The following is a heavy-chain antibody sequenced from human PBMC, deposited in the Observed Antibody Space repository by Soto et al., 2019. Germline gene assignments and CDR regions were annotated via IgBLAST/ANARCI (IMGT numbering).Heavy chain of an antibody. CDR3: ARGGEQWLVQDWFDP. D-gene: IGHD6-19*01. CDR1: GGTFSSYA. CDR2: IIPIFGTA. J-gene: IGHJ5*02. Sequence: QVQLVQSGAEVKKPGSSVKVSCKASGGTFSSYAISWVRQAPGQGLEWMGGIIPIFGTANYAQKFQGRVTITADESTSKAYRELSSLRSENTAVYYCARGGEQWLVQDWFDPWGQGTLVTVSS. V-gene: IGHV1-69*12.